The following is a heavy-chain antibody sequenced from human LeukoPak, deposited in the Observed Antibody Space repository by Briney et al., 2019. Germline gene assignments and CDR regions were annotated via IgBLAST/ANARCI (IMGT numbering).Heavy chain of an antibody. J-gene: IGHJ6*02. CDR1: GGSFSGFY. CDR3: ARLRGDWLMDV. D-gene: IGHD3-9*01. V-gene: IGHV4-34*01. CDR2: IYYSGST. Sequence: SETLSLTCAVYGGSFSGFYWSWIRQPPGKGLEWIGSIYYSGSTYYNPSLKSRVTISVDTSKNQFSLKLSSVTAADTAVYYCARLRGDWLMDVWGQGTTVTVSS.